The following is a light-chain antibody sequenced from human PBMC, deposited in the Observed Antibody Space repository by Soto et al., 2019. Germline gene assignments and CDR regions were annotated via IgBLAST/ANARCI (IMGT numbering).Light chain of an antibody. CDR1: SSDIGDYNY. J-gene: IGLJ3*02. Sequence: QSALTQPASVSGSPGQSITISCTGTSSDIGDYNYVSWYQQHPGKAPKLMIFDVTNRPSGVSYRFSGSKSGNTASLTISGLQAEDEADYYCISYTSTSAHWVFGAGTKLTVL. V-gene: IGLV2-14*01. CDR2: DVT. CDR3: ISYTSTSAHWV.